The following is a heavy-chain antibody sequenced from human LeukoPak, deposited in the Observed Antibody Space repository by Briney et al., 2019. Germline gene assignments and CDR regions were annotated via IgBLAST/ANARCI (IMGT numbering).Heavy chain of an antibody. Sequence: GGSLRLSCAASGFTFSDHYMDWVRQAPGKGLEWVGHIRNKANSYTTKYAASVKGRFTISRDDSKNSLYLQMNSLKTEDTAVYHCAREALRGVIIKYYMDVWGKGTTVTVSS. J-gene: IGHJ6*03. V-gene: IGHV3-72*01. CDR1: GFTFSDHY. CDR3: AREALRGVIIKYYMDV. D-gene: IGHD3-10*01. CDR2: IRNKANSYTT.